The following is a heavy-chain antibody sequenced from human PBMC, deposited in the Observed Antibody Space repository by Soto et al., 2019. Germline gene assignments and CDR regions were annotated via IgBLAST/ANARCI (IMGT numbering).Heavy chain of an antibody. J-gene: IGHJ4*02. CDR1: GFTFDDYT. Sequence: EVQLVESGGVVVQPGGSLRLSCAASGFTFDDYTMHWVRQAPGKSLEWVSLISWDGGSTYYADSVKGRFTISRDNSKNSLYLQMNSLRTEDTALYYCAKDDDTAMVDYWGQGTLVTVSS. CDR2: ISWDGGST. D-gene: IGHD5-18*01. V-gene: IGHV3-43*01. CDR3: AKDDDTAMVDY.